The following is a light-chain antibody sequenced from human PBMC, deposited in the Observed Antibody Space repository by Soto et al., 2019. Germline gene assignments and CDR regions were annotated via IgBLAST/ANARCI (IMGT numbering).Light chain of an antibody. V-gene: IGKV3-20*01. CDR2: GAS. CDR3: QQYGSSPST. CDR1: QSVSSSY. Sequence: ELVLTQSPGTLSLSPGERATLSCRASQSVSSSYLAWDQQKPGQAPRLLIYGASSRASGIQDRFSGSGSGTDFTRTISRLEPEDFAVYYCQQYGSSPSTFGQVTKLEIK. J-gene: IGKJ2*01.